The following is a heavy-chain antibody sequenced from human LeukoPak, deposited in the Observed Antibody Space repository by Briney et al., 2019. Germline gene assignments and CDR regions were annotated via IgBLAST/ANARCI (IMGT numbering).Heavy chain of an antibody. J-gene: IGHJ5*02. Sequence: SQTPSLTCAISGDSVSSNSVTWNWIRQSPSRGLEWLGRTYYRSTWYNDYAVSVRGRITVNPDTSKNQFSLHLNSVTPEDTAVYYCARRLTQYDCFDPWGQGILVTVSS. CDR1: GDSVSSNSVT. CDR3: ARRLTQYDCFDP. CDR2: TYYRSTWYN. D-gene: IGHD2-2*01. V-gene: IGHV6-1*01.